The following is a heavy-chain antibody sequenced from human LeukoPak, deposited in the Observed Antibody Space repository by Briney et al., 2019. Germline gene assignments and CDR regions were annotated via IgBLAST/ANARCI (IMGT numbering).Heavy chain of an antibody. V-gene: IGHV3-21*04. CDR2: ISSSSSYI. Sequence: GGSLRLSCAASGFTFSSYSMNWVRQAPGKGLEWVSSISSSSSYIYYADSVKGRFTISRDNAKNSLYLQMNSLRAEDTAVYYCAKSTSMIVVVIKEEGLDYWGQGTLVTVSS. J-gene: IGHJ4*02. CDR1: GFTFSSYS. D-gene: IGHD3-22*01. CDR3: AKSTSMIVVVIKEEGLDY.